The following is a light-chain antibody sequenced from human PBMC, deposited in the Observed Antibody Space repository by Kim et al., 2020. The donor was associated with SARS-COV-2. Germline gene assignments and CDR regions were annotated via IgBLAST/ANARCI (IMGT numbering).Light chain of an antibody. CDR2: GKH. CDR1: SLRSYY. CDR3: NSRDSNDNVV. V-gene: IGLV3-19*01. Sequence: VAMGQTVSITCQGDSLRSYYATWYQQKPRHATILVIYGKHNRPAGIPDRFSGSSAGNAASLTITGTQADDEADYYCNSRDSNDNVVFGGGTQLTVL. J-gene: IGLJ2*01.